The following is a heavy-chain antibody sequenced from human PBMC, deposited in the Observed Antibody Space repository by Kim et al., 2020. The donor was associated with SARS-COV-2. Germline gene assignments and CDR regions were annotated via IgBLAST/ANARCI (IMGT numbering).Heavy chain of an antibody. CDR2: ISGSGANT. J-gene: IGHJ4*02. CDR3: AKGQADADLLFDH. V-gene: IGHV3-23*01. CDR1: GFSFTSYA. Sequence: GGSLRLSCAASGFSFTSYALSWVRQSPGRGVEWVSTISGSGANTYYSDSVKGRFTISKDNSKTTLFLQMRNLRAEDTAVYFCAKGQADADLLFDHWGQGALVTVSS.